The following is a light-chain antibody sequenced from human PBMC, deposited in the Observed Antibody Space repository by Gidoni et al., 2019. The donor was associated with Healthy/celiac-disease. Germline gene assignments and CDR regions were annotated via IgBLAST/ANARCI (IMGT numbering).Light chain of an antibody. CDR2: DAS. CDR1: QSISSW. Sequence: DIQMPQSPSTLSASVGDIVTITCRASQSISSWLAWYQQKPGKAPKLLIYDASSLESGVPSRFSGSGSGTEFTLTISSLQPDDFATDYCQQYNSYSPWTFGQXTKVEIK. J-gene: IGKJ1*01. CDR3: QQYNSYSPWT. V-gene: IGKV1-5*01.